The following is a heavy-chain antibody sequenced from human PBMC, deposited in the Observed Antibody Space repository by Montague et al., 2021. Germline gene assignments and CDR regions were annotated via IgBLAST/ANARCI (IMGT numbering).Heavy chain of an antibody. CDR1: GGSVNGND. J-gene: IGHJ4*01. Sequence: SETLSLTCSVSGGSVNGNDWCWIWNPQGKGLERIGYMSSSESPNSNYSFKSRLAISIDRSRNQISLELSFVTAADTAIYFCERDYSGSIDYWGHGILVTVSS. D-gene: IGHD2-15*01. CDR3: ERDYSGSIDY. CDR2: MSSSESP. V-gene: IGHV4-59*02.